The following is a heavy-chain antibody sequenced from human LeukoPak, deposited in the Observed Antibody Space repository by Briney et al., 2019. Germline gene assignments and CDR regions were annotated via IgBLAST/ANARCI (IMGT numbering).Heavy chain of an antibody. CDR2: INPDDSDT. CDR3: TRQLELQNYYGMDV. CDR1: GXMFTSYW. V-gene: IGHV5-51*01. Sequence: GESLKISCKGSGXMFTSYWSGWVRQMPGKGLEWMGIINPDDSDTRYSPSFQGQVTISADKSISTAYLRWSSLKASDTAMYYCTRQLELQNYYGMDVWGQGTTVTVSS. D-gene: IGHD1-7*01. J-gene: IGHJ6*02.